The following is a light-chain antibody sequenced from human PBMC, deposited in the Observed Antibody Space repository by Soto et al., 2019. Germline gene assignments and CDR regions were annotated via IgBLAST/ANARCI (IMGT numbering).Light chain of an antibody. CDR1: SSDVVNYNF. J-gene: IGLJ1*01. Sequence: QSALTQPASVSGSPGQSITISCTGTSSDVVNYNFVSWYQQHPGQAPKLIIYEGGKRPSGVSDRFSDSKSGNTASLTISGLQAEDEADYYCCSYAGSSLYVFGTGTKLTVL. V-gene: IGLV2-23*01. CDR2: EGG. CDR3: CSYAGSSLYV.